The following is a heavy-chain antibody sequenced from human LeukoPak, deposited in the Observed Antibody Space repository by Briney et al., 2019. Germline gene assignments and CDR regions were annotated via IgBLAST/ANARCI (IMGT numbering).Heavy chain of an antibody. CDR2: IRYDGANK. CDR3: AKDWGMFTGYANSFDY. D-gene: IGHD3-16*01. V-gene: IGHV3-30*02. CDR1: GFTFNNYG. J-gene: IGHJ4*02. Sequence: GGSLSLSCAASGFTFNNYGMHWVRQAPGKGLEWVASIRYDGANKYYADSVKGRFTISRDNSKSTLYPQMNSLSAEDTALFYCAKDWGMFTGYANSFDYWGQGTLVSVSS.